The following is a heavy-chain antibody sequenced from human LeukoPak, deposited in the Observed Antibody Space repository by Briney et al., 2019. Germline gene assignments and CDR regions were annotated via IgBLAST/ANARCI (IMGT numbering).Heavy chain of an antibody. V-gene: IGHV4-39*01. CDR2: MYYSEST. J-gene: IGHJ3*02. D-gene: IGHD7-27*01. CDR3: AGLGIIDAFDI. CDR1: GGSISNSSYY. Sequence: LETLSLTCTVSGGSISNSSYYWGWTRQPPGKGLEWIGSMYYSESTYYNQSLKSRVTISVDTSKNQFSLKLSSVAAADTAVYYCAGLGIIDAFDIWGQGTMVTVSS.